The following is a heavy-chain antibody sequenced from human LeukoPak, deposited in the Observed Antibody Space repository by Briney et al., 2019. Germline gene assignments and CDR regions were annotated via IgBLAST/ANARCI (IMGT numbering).Heavy chain of an antibody. CDR3: ARLASVSWRIDPSSMDG. V-gene: IGHV5-51*01. D-gene: IGHD2-2*01. CDR1: ANSLTTHY. Sequence: GESLKISCSGPANSLTTHYFCWLRQQPGKGLEWMGIIYVGDSDTRYSPAFQGQVTISADKSISTAYLQWSSLKASDTAMYYCARLASVSWRIDPSSMDGCSEGTTVTVSS. CDR2: IYVGDSDT. J-gene: IGHJ6*03.